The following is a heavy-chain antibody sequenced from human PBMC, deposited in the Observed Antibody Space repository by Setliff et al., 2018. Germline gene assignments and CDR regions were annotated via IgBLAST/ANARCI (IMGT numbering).Heavy chain of an antibody. CDR3: LRIRLVPHGHS. J-gene: IGHJ4*02. Sequence: KPSETLSLTCTVSDVSISGYYWSWIRQPVGKGLEWIGHIYTRGSTNYNPSLRTRVSISVDTSKNHFSLRLSSVTAADTAVYYCLRIRLVPHGHSWGQGTLVTVSS. D-gene: IGHD2-15*01. CDR2: IYTRGST. V-gene: IGHV4-4*08. CDR1: DVSISGYY.